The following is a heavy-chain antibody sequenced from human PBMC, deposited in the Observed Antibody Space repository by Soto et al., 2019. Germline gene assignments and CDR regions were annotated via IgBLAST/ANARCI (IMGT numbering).Heavy chain of an antibody. D-gene: IGHD6-13*01. CDR1: GGTFSSYA. CDR2: IIPIFGTA. CDR3: AREWKQQQLPGGERYYYYGMDV. V-gene: IGHV1-69*13. J-gene: IGHJ6*02. Sequence: ALVKVSCKASGGTFSSYAISWVRQAPGQGLEWMGGIIPIFGTANYAQKFQGRVTITADESTSTAYMELSSLRSEDTAVYYCAREWKQQQLPGGERYYYYGMDVWGQGTTVTVSS.